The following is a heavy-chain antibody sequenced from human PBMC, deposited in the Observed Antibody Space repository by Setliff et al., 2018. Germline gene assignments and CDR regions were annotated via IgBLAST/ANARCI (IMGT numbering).Heavy chain of an antibody. J-gene: IGHJ6*02. CDR2: ISSSSSYI. CDR3: ATIAATGRAPDKDV. CDR1: GFTFSSYS. D-gene: IGHD6-13*01. V-gene: IGHV3-21*01. Sequence: GGSLRLSCEAPGFTFSSYSMNWVRQAPGKGLEWVSSISSSSSYIYYADSVKGRFTISRDNAKNSLYLQMNSLRAEDTAVYYCATIAATGRAPDKDVWGPGTTVTVSS.